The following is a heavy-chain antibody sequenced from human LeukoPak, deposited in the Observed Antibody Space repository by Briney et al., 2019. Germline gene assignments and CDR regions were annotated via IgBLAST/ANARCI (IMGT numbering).Heavy chain of an antibody. J-gene: IGHJ4*02. CDR2: IKQDGSEK. V-gene: IGHV3-7*01. D-gene: IGHD7-27*01. CDR3: GRFTRSGDSVY. Sequence: GGSLRLSCAASGXTLSNAWMSWVRQAPGKGLEWVANIKQDGSEKQYVDSVKGRFAISRDNAENSLYLQMNSLKAEDTAVYYCGRFTRSGDSVYWGQGTLVTVSS. CDR1: GXTLSNAW.